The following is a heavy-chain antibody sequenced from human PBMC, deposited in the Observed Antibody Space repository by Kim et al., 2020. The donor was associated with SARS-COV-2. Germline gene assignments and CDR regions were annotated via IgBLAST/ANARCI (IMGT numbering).Heavy chain of an antibody. CDR2: IIPIFGTA. D-gene: IGHD1-7*01. J-gene: IGHJ4*02. Sequence: SVKVSCKASGGTFSSYAISWVRQAPGQGLEWMGGIIPIFGTANYAQKFQGRVTITADESTSTAYMELSSLRSEDTAVYYCARMENWNSPKYDYWGQGTLVTVSS. CDR1: GGTFSSYA. CDR3: ARMENWNSPKYDY. V-gene: IGHV1-69*13.